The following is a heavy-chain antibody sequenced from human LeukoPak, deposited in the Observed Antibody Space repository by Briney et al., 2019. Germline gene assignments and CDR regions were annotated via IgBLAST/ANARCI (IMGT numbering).Heavy chain of an antibody. Sequence: GGSLRLSCAASGFTFSSYAMNWIRQAPGKGLEWVSYISSSGSTVYYADSVKGRFTISRDNAKSSLYLQMNSLRAEDTAVYYCASQPLRGYYLDYWGQGTLVTVSS. V-gene: IGHV3-48*04. CDR1: GFTFSSYA. CDR3: ASQPLRGYYLDY. D-gene: IGHD2-2*01. J-gene: IGHJ4*02. CDR2: ISSSGSTV.